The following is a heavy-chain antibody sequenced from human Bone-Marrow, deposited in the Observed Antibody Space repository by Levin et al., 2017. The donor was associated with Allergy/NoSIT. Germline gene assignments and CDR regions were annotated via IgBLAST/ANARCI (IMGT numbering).Heavy chain of an antibody. CDR2: IIPVFGTP. CDR1: GVTFGSNA. CDR3: ARGRLGSSLLSHPMDV. J-gene: IGHJ6*02. Sequence: ASVKVSCKAFGVTFGSNAFSWVRQAPGQGLQWIGGIIPVFGTPKYAHNFQARVTITADESTSTTYLELSSLRSEDTALYYCARGRLGSSLLSHPMDVWGQGTTVTVSS. D-gene: IGHD6-6*01. V-gene: IGHV1-69*13.